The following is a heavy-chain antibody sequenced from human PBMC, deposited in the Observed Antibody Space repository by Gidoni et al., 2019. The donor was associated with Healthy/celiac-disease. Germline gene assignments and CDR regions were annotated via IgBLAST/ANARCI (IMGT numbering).Heavy chain of an antibody. Sequence: QVQLQESGPGLVKPSETLSLTCTVSGGSISSYYWSWIRQPPGKGLEWIGYIYYSGSTNYNPSLKSRVTISVDTSKNQFSLKLSSVTAVDTAVYYCARPVDGDWYFDLWGRGTLVTVSS. D-gene: IGHD4-17*01. CDR3: ARPVDGDWYFDL. CDR1: GGSISSYY. J-gene: IGHJ2*01. CDR2: IYYSGST. V-gene: IGHV4-59*08.